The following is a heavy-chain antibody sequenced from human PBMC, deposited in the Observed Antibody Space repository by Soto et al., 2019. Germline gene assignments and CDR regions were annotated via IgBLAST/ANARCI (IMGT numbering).Heavy chain of an antibody. CDR1: GGSFSGYY. Sequence: QVQLQQWGAGLLKPSETLSLTCAVYGGSFSGYYWSWIRQPPGKGLGWSGEINHSGSTNDNLSLRSRVAISVHTYKNQFSLELSSETAAGTAVYYCAVRLAAAGTGNIDYWGQGTLVTVSS. V-gene: IGHV4-34*01. J-gene: IGHJ4*02. CDR3: AVRLAAAGTGNIDY. D-gene: IGHD6-13*01. CDR2: INHSGST.